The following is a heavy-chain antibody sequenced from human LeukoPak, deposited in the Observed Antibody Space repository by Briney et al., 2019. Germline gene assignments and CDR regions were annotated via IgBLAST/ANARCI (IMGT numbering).Heavy chain of an antibody. Sequence: ASVKVSCRASVYTFTDYYIYWVRQAPGQGLEWMGRINPNNGGTKYTQRFQGRVTVTRDTSISTAYMELSSLRSDDTAVYYCVTHYDSTGYFAFHIWGHGTMVVVSS. CDR3: VTHYDSTGYFAFHI. CDR1: VYTFTDYY. CDR2: INPNNGGT. D-gene: IGHD3-22*01. V-gene: IGHV1-2*06. J-gene: IGHJ3*02.